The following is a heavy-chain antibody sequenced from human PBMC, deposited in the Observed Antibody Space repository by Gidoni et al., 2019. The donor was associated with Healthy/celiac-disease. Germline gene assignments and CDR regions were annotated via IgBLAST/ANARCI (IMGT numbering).Heavy chain of an antibody. Sequence: EVQLVESGGGLVQPGGSLRLSCAASGFTFSSYDMHWVRQSTGKGLELVSAIGTAGDTYYPGSVKGRFTISRENAKNSLYLQMNSLRAGDTAVYYCARDGGWNYAMDVWGKGTTVTVSS. CDR1: GFTFSSYD. D-gene: IGHD6-19*01. CDR3: ARDGGWNYAMDV. J-gene: IGHJ6*04. V-gene: IGHV3-13*01. CDR2: IGTAGDT.